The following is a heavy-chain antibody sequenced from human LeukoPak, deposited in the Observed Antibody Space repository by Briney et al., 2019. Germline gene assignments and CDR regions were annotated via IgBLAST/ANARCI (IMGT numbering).Heavy chain of an antibody. CDR2: INPNSGGT. D-gene: IGHD3-3*01. Sequence: VASVKVSCKASGYTFTSYGISWVRQAPGQGLEWMGWINPNSGGTNYAQKFQGRVTMTRDTSISTAYMELSRLRSDDTAVYYCARDPRQEYYDFWSGYFDYWGQGTLVTVSS. CDR1: GYTFTSYG. J-gene: IGHJ4*02. CDR3: ARDPRQEYYDFWSGYFDY. V-gene: IGHV1-2*02.